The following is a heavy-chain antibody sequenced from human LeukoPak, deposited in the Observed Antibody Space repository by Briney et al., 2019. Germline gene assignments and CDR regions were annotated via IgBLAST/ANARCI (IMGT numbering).Heavy chain of an antibody. CDR2: VSYDGSNK. Sequence: GGSLRCSCAASGFTFSGYGRHWVGQAPGKGRKGGVVVSYDGSNKYYADSVKARFTISRDNSENMLFLQMDSLRAEAPAAYYCARDGPAPFDYWGLGTLVTVSS. CDR1: GFTFSGYG. J-gene: IGHJ4*02. CDR3: ARDGPAPFDY. V-gene: IGHV3-30*03.